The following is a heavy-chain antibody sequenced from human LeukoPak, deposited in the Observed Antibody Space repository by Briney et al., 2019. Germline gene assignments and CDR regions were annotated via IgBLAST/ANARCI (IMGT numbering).Heavy chain of an antibody. V-gene: IGHV4-4*02. CDR3: ARLVGAAWFDS. J-gene: IGHJ5*01. Sequence: SETLSLTCVVSGGSVSSSKWWSWVRQPPGKGLEWIGQVYHDGGTKYNPSLKSRVTILVDKSKNQFSLQLSSVTPEDTAVYYFARLVGAAWFDSWGQGALVTVSS. CDR2: VYHDGGT. CDR1: GGSVSSSKW. D-gene: IGHD1-26*01.